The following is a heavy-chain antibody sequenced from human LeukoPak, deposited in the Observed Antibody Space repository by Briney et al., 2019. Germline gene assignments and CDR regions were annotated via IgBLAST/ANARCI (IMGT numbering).Heavy chain of an antibody. CDR1: GFTFKNTR. V-gene: IGHV3-15*01. CDR3: GWDDKSVFDY. J-gene: IGHJ4*02. Sequence: GGSLRLSCAASGFTFKNTRMSWVRQAPGKGLEWVGRIRSKRDGGTTDYVAPVKGRFTISRDDSKNTLYLQMNSLKTEDTAVYYCGWDDKSVFDYWGQGTLVTVSS. CDR2: IRSKRDGGTT. D-gene: IGHD1-26*01.